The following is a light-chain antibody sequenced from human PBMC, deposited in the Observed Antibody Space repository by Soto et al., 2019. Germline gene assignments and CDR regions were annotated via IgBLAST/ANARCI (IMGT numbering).Light chain of an antibody. CDR1: SSDVGAYNY. Sequence: QSALTQPASVSGSPGQSITISCTGTSSDVGAYNYVSWYQKHPGKAPKIMIYEVSNRPSGVSNRFSGSKSGNTASLTISGLQAEDEADYYCSSYTRSSTQVFGTGTKLTVL. CDR2: EVS. V-gene: IGLV2-14*01. CDR3: SSYTRSSTQV. J-gene: IGLJ1*01.